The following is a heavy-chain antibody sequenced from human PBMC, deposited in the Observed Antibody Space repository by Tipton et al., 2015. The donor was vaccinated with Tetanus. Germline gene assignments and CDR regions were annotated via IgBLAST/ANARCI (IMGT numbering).Heavy chain of an antibody. CDR1: GFSFSSYS. D-gene: IGHD3-22*01. CDR3: ARHLVVVTTPDFYNNYYSMDV. V-gene: IGHV3-48*02. J-gene: IGHJ6*01. Sequence: SLRLSCEASGFSFSSYSMNWVRQAPGKGLEWLSYISLSSSTIYYADSVKGRFTISRDNAKNSLYLQMSSLRDEDTAMYYCARHLVVVTTPDFYNNYYSMDVWGQRTTVTVSS. CDR2: ISLSSSTI.